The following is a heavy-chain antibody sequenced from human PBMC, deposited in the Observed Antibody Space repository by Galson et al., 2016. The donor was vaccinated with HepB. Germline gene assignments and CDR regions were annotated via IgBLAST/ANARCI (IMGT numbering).Heavy chain of an antibody. J-gene: IGHJ5*02. D-gene: IGHD2-2*01. CDR3: ALVIPVTGRWFDP. CDR1: GFSLSTSGVG. V-gene: IGHV2-5*01. Sequence: PALVTPTQTLTLTCTFSGFSLSTSGVGVGWIRQPPGKALEWLAPVYWNDDKRYSPSLESRLTITKDTSRHQVVLTMTNMDPMDTATYYCALVIPVTGRWFDPWGPGTLVTVSS. CDR2: VYWNDDK.